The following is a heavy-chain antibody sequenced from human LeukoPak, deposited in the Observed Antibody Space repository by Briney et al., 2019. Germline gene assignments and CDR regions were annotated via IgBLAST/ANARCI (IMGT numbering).Heavy chain of an antibody. J-gene: IGHJ4*02. D-gene: IGHD3-10*01. CDR3: ARGLWFGDENPPYFDY. Sequence: SETLSLTCAVYGGSFSGYYWSWIRQPPGKGLEWIGEINHSGSTNYNPSLESRVTISVDTSKNQFSLKLSSVTAADTAVYYCARGLWFGDENPPYFDYWGQGILVTVSS. CDR2: INHSGST. CDR1: GGSFSGYY. V-gene: IGHV4-34*01.